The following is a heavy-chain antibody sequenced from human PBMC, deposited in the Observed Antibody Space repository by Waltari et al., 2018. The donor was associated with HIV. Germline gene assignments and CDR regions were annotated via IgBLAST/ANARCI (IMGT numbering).Heavy chain of an antibody. Sequence: QVQLQQWGAGLLKPSETLSLTCAVYGGSFSGYSWSWIRQPPGKGLEWIGEINHSGSTNYNPSLKSRVTISVDTSKNQFSLKLSSVTAADTAVYYCARGRGYSYGYTFDYWGQGTLVTVSS. J-gene: IGHJ4*02. V-gene: IGHV4-34*01. CDR1: GGSFSGYS. D-gene: IGHD5-18*01. CDR3: ARGRGYSYGYTFDY. CDR2: INHSGST.